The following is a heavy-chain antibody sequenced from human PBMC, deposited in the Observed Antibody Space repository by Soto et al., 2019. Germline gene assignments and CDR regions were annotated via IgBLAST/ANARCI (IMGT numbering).Heavy chain of an antibody. Sequence: QVQLVESGGGVVQPGRSLRLSCAASGFTFSSYGMHWVRQAPGKGLEWVAVISYDGSNKYYADSVKGRFTISRDNSKNTLYLQMNSLRAEDTAVYYCAKDLRSTQPAPGFLSPAYYYYGMDVWGQGTTVTVSS. V-gene: IGHV3-30*18. D-gene: IGHD3-10*01. CDR2: ISYDGSNK. CDR1: GFTFSSYG. J-gene: IGHJ6*02. CDR3: AKDLRSTQPAPGFLSPAYYYYGMDV.